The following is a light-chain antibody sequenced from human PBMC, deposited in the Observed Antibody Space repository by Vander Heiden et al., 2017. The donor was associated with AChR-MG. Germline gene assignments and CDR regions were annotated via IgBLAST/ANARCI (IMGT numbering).Light chain of an antibody. V-gene: IGLV1-40*01. CDR2: GNS. CDR1: SSNIGAGYD. Sequence: QSVLTQPPSVSGAPWQRVTISCPGSSSNIGAGYDVHWYQQLPGTAPKLLIYGNSNRPSGVPDRFSGSKSGTSASLAITGLQAEDEADYYCQSYDSSLSGYVFGTGTKVTVL. J-gene: IGLJ1*01. CDR3: QSYDSSLSGYV.